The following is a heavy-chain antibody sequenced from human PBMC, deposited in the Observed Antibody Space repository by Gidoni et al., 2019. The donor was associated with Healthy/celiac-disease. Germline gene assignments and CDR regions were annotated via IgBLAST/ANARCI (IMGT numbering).Heavy chain of an antibody. Sequence: QLQLQESGPGLVKPSETLSLTCTVSGGSISSSRYYWGWIRQPPGKGLEWIGSIYYSGSTYYNPSLKSRVTISVDTSKNQFSLKLSSVTAADTAVYYCASLGYCSSTSCSYYYYYGMDVWGQGTTVTVSS. D-gene: IGHD2-2*01. CDR1: GGSISSSRYY. V-gene: IGHV4-39*01. CDR3: ASLGYCSSTSCSYYYYYGMDV. J-gene: IGHJ6*02. CDR2: IYYSGST.